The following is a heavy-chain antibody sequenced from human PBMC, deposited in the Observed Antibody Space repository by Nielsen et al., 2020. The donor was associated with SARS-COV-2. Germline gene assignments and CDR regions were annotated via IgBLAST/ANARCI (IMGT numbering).Heavy chain of an antibody. V-gene: IGHV5-10-1*01. J-gene: IGHJ6*02. Sequence: GESLKISCKGSGYSFTSYWISWVRQMPGKGLEWMGRIDPSDSYTNYSPSFQGHVTISADKSISTAYLQWSSLKASDTAMYYCARRRYYGSGSYSTTSVYYYGMDVWGQGTTVTVSS. D-gene: IGHD3-10*01. CDR2: IDPSDSYT. CDR1: GYSFTSYW. CDR3: ARRRYYGSGSYSTTSVYYYGMDV.